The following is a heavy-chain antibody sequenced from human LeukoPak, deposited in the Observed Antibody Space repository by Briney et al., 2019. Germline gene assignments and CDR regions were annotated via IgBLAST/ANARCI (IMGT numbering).Heavy chain of an antibody. CDR3: ARHKQLVPPFDP. V-gene: IGHV1-18*01. Sequence: GASVKVSCKASGYTFTGYGISWVRQAPGQGPEWMGWISGYNGNTNYAQKLQGRVTMTTDTSTNTAYMELRSLRSDDTAVYYSARHKQLVPPFDPWGQGTLVTVSS. J-gene: IGHJ5*02. D-gene: IGHD6-13*01. CDR1: GYTFTGYG. CDR2: ISGYNGNT.